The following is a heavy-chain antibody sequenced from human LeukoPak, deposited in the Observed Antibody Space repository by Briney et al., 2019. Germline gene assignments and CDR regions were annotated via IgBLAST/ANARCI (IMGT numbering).Heavy chain of an antibody. CDR2: IRYDGSNK. D-gene: IGHD5-18*01. J-gene: IGHJ6*03. CDR1: GFTFSSYG. CDR3: AKVPLDTAMVRGTYFYYMDV. V-gene: IGHV3-30*02. Sequence: PGGSLRLSCAASGFTFSSYGMHWVRQAPGKGLEWVAFIRYDGSNKYYADSVKGRFTISRDNSKNTLYLQMNSLRAEDTAVYYCAKVPLDTAMVRGTYFYYMDVWGKGTTVTVSS.